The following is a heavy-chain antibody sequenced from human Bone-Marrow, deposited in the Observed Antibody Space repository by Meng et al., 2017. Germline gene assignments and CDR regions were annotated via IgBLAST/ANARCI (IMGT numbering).Heavy chain of an antibody. J-gene: IGHJ4*02. CDR1: GFTFSSYW. CDR2: IKQDGSEK. CDR3: ASHDYGDYDY. D-gene: IGHD4-17*01. V-gene: IGHV3-7*01. Sequence: GESLKISCAASGFTFSSYWMSWVRQAPGKGLEWVANIKQDGSEKYYVDSVKGRFTISRDNAKNSLYLQMNSLRAEDTAVYYCASHDYGDYDYWGQGTLVTVSS.